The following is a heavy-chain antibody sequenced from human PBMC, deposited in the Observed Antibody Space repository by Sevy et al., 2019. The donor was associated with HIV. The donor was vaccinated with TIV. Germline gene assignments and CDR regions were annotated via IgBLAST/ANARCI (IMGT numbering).Heavy chain of an antibody. CDR3: AREQITGSKPYYLVS. CDR2: INQDGSEK. J-gene: IGHJ4*02. D-gene: IGHD1-7*01. V-gene: IGHV3-7*01. Sequence: GGSLRLSCAASGFTFSNYWMSWVRQAPGKGLECVANINQDGSEKYYLDSVKGRFIVSIDNAKNSLYRQMNSLRAEDSGVYYCAREQITGSKPYYLVSWGEGTLVTV. CDR1: GFTFSNYW.